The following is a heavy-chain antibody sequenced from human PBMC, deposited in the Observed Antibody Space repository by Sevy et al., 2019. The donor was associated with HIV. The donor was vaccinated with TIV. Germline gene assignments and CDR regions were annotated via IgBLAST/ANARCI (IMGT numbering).Heavy chain of an antibody. V-gene: IGHV3-30*02. CDR3: AKEPVLGVDYYAIDV. D-gene: IGHD2-8*02. J-gene: IGHJ6*02. CDR1: GFIFSNYG. Sequence: GGSLRLSCVASGFIFSNYGMHWVRQAPGKGLQWVAFIRSDGSNKNNADSVKGRFTISRDNSKNTLYLQMNSLRPEDTAVYYCAKEPVLGVDYYAIDVWGQGTTVTVSS. CDR2: IRSDGSNK.